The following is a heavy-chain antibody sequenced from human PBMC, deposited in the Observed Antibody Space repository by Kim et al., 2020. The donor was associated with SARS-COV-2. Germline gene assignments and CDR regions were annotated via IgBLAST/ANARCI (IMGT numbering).Heavy chain of an antibody. J-gene: IGHJ4*02. CDR3: ARALYSGYDTNY. D-gene: IGHD5-12*01. Sequence: YAQKFQGRVTMTRDTSTSTVYMELSSLRSEDTAVYYCARALYSGYDTNYWGQGTLVTVSS. V-gene: IGHV1-46*01.